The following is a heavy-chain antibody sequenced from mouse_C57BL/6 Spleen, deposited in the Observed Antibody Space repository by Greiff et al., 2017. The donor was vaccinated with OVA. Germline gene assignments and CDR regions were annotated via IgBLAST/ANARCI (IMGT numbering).Heavy chain of an antibody. V-gene: IGHV1-54*01. CDR3: ARSSLYFDY. J-gene: IGHJ2*01. Sequence: QVQLQQSRAELVRPGTSVKVSCKASGYAFTNYLIEWVKQRPGQGLEWIGVINPGSGGTNYNEKFKGKATLTADKSSSTAYMQLSSLTSEDSAVYFCARSSLYFDYWGQGTTLTVSS. CDR2: INPGSGGT. CDR1: GYAFTNYL. D-gene: IGHD6-2*01.